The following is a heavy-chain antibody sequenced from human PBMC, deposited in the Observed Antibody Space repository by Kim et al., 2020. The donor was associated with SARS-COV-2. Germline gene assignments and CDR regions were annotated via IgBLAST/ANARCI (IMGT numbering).Heavy chain of an antibody. Sequence: TNYAHSGKVRYTISRDNSENMVYLQMNSLRAEDTAMYFCARNLGGSSSSGYWGQGTLVTVSS. V-gene: IGHV3-53*01. D-gene: IGHD6-6*01. CDR2: T. CDR3: ARNLGGSSSSGY. J-gene: IGHJ4*02.